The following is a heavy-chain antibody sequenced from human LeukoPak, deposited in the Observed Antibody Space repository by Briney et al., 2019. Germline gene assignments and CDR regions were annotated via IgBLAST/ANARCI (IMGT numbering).Heavy chain of an antibody. CDR2: IYTSGST. CDR3: ARSPLGKRFLEWFLDY. J-gene: IGHJ4*02. CDR1: GGSISSGSYY. Sequence: SQTLSLTCTVPGGSISSGSYYWSWIRQPAGKGPEWIGRIYTSGSTNYNPSLKSRVTISVDTSKNQFSLKLSSVTAADTAVYYCARSPLGKRFLEWFLDYWGQGTLVTVSS. D-gene: IGHD3-3*01. V-gene: IGHV4-61*02.